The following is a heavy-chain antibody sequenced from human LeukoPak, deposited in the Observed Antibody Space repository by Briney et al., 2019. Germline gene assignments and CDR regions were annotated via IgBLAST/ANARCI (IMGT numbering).Heavy chain of an antibody. Sequence: ASVKVSCKASGYTFTGYYMHWVRQAPGQGLEWMGRINPNSGGTNYAQEFQGRVTMTRDTSISTAYMELSRLRSDDTAVYYCARDRGLPVATIAALDYWGQGTLVTVSS. D-gene: IGHD5-12*01. CDR3: ARDRGLPVATIAALDY. J-gene: IGHJ4*02. CDR2: INPNSGGT. V-gene: IGHV1-2*06. CDR1: GYTFTGYY.